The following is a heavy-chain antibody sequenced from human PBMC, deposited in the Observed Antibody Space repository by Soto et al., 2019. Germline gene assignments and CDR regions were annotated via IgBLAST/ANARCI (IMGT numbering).Heavy chain of an antibody. CDR3: AKDRYDFWSGYSMVY. CDR1: GFTVSSNY. D-gene: IGHD3-3*01. J-gene: IGHJ4*02. V-gene: IGHV3-53*04. CDR2: IYSGGST. Sequence: GGSLRLSCAASGFTVSSNYMSWVRQAPGKGLEWVSVIYSGGSTYYADSVKGRFTISRHNSKNTLYLQMNSLRAEDTAVYYCAKDRYDFWSGYSMVYWGQGALVTASS.